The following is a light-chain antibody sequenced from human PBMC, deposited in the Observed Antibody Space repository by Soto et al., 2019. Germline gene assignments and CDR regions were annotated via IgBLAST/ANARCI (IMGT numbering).Light chain of an antibody. CDR1: QGISSY. J-gene: IGKJ5*01. Sequence: IQLTQSPSSLSASVGDRVTITCRASQGISSYLAWYQQKPGKAPKLLIYAASTLQSGVPSRFSGSGSGTDFTLTISSLQPEDYATYYCQQLNSFLFGQGTRLEIK. CDR2: AAS. V-gene: IGKV1-9*01. CDR3: QQLNSFL.